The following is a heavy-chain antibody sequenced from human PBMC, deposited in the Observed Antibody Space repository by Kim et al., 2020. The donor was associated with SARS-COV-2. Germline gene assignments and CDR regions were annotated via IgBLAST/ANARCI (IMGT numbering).Heavy chain of an antibody. CDR1: GGSISSYY. V-gene: IGHV4-59*08. D-gene: IGHD1-26*01. CDR2: IYYSGST. Sequence: SETLSLTCTVSGGSISSYYWSWIRQPPGKGLEWIGYIYYSGSTNYNPSLKSRVTISVDTTKNQFSLKLSSVTAADTAVYYCARHVWDSGSYSGPFDPWGQGTLVTVSS. CDR3: ARHVWDSGSYSGPFDP. J-gene: IGHJ5*02.